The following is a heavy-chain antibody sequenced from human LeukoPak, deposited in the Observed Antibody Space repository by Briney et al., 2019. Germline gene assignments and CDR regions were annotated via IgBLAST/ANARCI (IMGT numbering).Heavy chain of an antibody. V-gene: IGHV4-30-4*08. Sequence: SQALSLTCTVSGGSISSGDYYWSWIRQPPGKGLEWIGYIYYSGSTYHNPSLKSRVTISVDTSKNQFSLKLSSVTAADTAVYYCARNPYYDFWSGPPSDAFDIWGQGTMVTVSS. CDR1: GGSISSGDYY. CDR2: IYYSGST. CDR3: ARNPYYDFWSGPPSDAFDI. D-gene: IGHD3-3*01. J-gene: IGHJ3*02.